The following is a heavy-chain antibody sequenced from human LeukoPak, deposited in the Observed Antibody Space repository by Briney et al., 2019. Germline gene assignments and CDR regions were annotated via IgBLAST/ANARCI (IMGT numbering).Heavy chain of an antibody. CDR3: AKGDTRIIGFEYFQH. J-gene: IGHJ1*01. D-gene: IGHD2-2*01. V-gene: IGHV3-30*18. CDR2: ISYDGSNK. Sequence: PGGSLRLSCAASGFTFSSYGMHWVRQAPGKGLEWVAVISYDGSNKYYADSVKGRFTISRDNSKNTLYLQMNSLRAEDTAVYYCAKGDTRIIGFEYFQHWGQGTLVTVSS. CDR1: GFTFSSYG.